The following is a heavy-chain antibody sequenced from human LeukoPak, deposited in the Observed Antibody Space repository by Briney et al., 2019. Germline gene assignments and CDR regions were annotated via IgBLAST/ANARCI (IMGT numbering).Heavy chain of an antibody. Sequence: GGSLRLSCAASGFTVSSNYMSWVRQAPGKGLEWVSVIYSGGSTYYADSVKGRFTVSRDNSKNTLYLQMNSLRAEDTAVYYCARDLRQTARPFYYGMDVWGQGTTVTVSS. V-gene: IGHV3-53*01. CDR3: ARDLRQTARPFYYGMDV. CDR1: GFTVSSNY. CDR2: IYSGGST. D-gene: IGHD2-21*02. J-gene: IGHJ6*02.